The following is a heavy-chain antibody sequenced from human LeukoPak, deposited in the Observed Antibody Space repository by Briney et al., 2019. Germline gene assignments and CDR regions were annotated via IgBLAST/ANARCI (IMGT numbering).Heavy chain of an antibody. CDR2: IYYSGST. V-gene: IGHV4-39*07. D-gene: IGHD3-22*01. CDR1: GGSISSSSYY. CDR3: ARDKIDYYDSSGYYSPHEGHNWFDP. J-gene: IGHJ5*02. Sequence: SETLSLTCTVSGGSISSSSYYWGWIRQPPGKGLEWIGSIYYSGSTYYNPSLKSRVTISVDTPKNQFSLKLSSVTAADTAVYYCARDKIDYYDSSGYYSPHEGHNWFDPWGQGTLVTVSS.